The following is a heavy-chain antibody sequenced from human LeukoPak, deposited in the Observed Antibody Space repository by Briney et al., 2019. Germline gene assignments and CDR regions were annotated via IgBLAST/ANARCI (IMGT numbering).Heavy chain of an antibody. Sequence: GGSLRPSCAASGFTFSSYWMSWVRQAPGKGLEWVANIKQDGSEKYYVDSVKGRFTISRDNAKNSLYLQMNSPRAEDTAVYYCASLITMVRGVMEYWGQGTLVTVSS. CDR1: GFTFSSYW. V-gene: IGHV3-7*01. CDR3: ASLITMVRGVMEY. D-gene: IGHD3-10*01. CDR2: IKQDGSEK. J-gene: IGHJ4*02.